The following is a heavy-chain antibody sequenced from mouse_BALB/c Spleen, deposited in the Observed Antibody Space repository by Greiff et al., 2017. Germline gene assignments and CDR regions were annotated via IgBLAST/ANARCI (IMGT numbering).Heavy chain of an antibody. J-gene: IGHJ2*01. CDR1: GYTFTSYW. CDR3: TRLLRRRGYFDY. Sequence: VQLQQSGTVLARPGASVKMSCKASGYTFTSYWMHWVKQRPGQGLEWIGAIYPGNSDTSYNQKFKGKAKLTAVTSTSTAYMELSSLTNEDSAVYYCTRLLRRRGYFDYWGQGTTLTVSS. D-gene: IGHD1-2*01. CDR2: IYPGNSDT. V-gene: IGHV1-5*01.